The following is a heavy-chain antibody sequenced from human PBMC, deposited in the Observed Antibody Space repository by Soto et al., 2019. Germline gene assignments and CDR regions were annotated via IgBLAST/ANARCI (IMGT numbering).Heavy chain of an antibody. CDR2: IDNGGNT. CDR3: ARGYGDYVDY. J-gene: IGHJ4*02. Sequence: SETLCVTCPVSGRTFKVNCDFWYLAWIRQPPGKGLEWIGSIDNGGNTHYNAPLKSRVIISADTSKNQFSLSLNSVTAADTAVYYCARGYGDYVDYWGPGTLVTVSS. CDR1: GRTFKVNCDF. D-gene: IGHD5-18*01. V-gene: IGHV4-39*07.